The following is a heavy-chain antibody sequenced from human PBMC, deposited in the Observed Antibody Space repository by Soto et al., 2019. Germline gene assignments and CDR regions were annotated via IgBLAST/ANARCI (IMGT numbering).Heavy chain of an antibody. CDR3: ARHFLVDYFDY. CDR2: IYYSGTT. Sequence: PSETLSLTCTVSGDSITSNSYFWAWIRQPPGKGLEWIGSIYYSGTTYFNPSLKSRVTISVDRSKNQFSLKLSSVTAADTAVYYCARHFLVDYFDYWGQGALVTVS. J-gene: IGHJ4*02. V-gene: IGHV4-39*01. CDR1: GDSITSNSYF.